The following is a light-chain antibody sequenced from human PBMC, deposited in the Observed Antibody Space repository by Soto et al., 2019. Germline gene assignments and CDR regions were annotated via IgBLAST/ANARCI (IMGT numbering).Light chain of an antibody. CDR2: EGS. J-gene: IGLJ1*01. Sequence: QSALTQPASVSGSPGQSITISCTGTSSDVGSYNLVSWYQQHPGKAPKLMIYEGSKRPSGVSNRFFGSKLGNTASLTISGLQAEDEAEYYCCSFAGTTTLGYVFGSGTKLTVL. CDR1: SSDVGSYNL. V-gene: IGLV2-23*01. CDR3: CSFAGTTTLGYV.